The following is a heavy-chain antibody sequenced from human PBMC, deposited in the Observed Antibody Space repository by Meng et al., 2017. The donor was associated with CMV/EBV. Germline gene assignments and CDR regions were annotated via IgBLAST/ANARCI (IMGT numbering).Heavy chain of an antibody. Sequence: GALKISCAASGFTFSSYWMSWVRQAPGKGLEWVANIKQDGSEKYYVDSVKGRFTISRDNAKNSLYLQMNSLRAEDTAVYYCAREDIVVVPAATYNWFDPWGQGTLVTVSS. D-gene: IGHD2-2*01. CDR2: IKQDGSEK. V-gene: IGHV3-7*01. CDR1: GFTFSSYW. CDR3: AREDIVVVPAATYNWFDP. J-gene: IGHJ5*02.